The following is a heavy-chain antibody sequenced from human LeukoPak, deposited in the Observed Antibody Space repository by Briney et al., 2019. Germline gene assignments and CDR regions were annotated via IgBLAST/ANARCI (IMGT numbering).Heavy chain of an antibody. CDR2: IYYSGST. CDR3: ARDRKISSGYYPDAFDI. CDR1: GGSISSGGYY. J-gene: IGHJ3*02. D-gene: IGHD3-22*01. V-gene: IGHV4-31*03. Sequence: SETLSLTCTVSGGSISSGGYYWSWLRQHPGKGLEWIGYIYYSGSTYYNPSLKSRVAISVDTSKNQFSLKLSSVTAADTAVYYCARDRKISSGYYPDAFDIWGQGTMVTVSS.